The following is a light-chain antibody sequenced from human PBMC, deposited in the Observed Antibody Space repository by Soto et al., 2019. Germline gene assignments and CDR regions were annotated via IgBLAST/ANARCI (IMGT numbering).Light chain of an antibody. CDR2: DVT. J-gene: IGLJ2*01. Sequence: QSVLTQPPSASGSPRQSVTISCTGTSSDVGGYEYVSWYQQHPGRAPKLIIHDVTEWPLGVPDRFSGSKSGNTASLTVSGLQAEDEADYYCTSYAGNNNYVVFGGGTKLTVL. CDR3: TSYAGNNNYVV. CDR1: SSDVGGYEY. V-gene: IGLV2-8*01.